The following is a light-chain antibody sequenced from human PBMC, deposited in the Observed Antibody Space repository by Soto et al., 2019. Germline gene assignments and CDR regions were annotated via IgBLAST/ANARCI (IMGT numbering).Light chain of an antibody. CDR2: GAS. J-gene: IGKJ4*01. Sequence: EIVMTQSPATLSVSPGERATLSCRASQSVYSNLAWYQQKPGQAPRLLIYGASTRATGIPARFSGSGSGTAFTLTISSLQSEDFAVYYCQQYNSWPLTFGGGTKVEIK. CDR1: QSVYSN. V-gene: IGKV3-15*01. CDR3: QQYNSWPLT.